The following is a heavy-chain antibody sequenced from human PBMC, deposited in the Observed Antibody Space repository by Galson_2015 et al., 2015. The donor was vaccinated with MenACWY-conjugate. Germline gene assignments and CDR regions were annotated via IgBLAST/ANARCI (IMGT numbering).Heavy chain of an antibody. J-gene: IGHJ3*02. CDR1: GYIFPLYY. CDR3: AKVMLVGGSDGFDI. Sequence: SGYIFPLYYIHWVRQAPGQGLEWMGPISPSAGIKHYAQKFQGRVSMNRDTSMSTVYMELSSLKSDDTAVYYCAKVMLVGGSDGFDIWGQGIMVTVSS. CDR2: ISPSAGIK. D-gene: IGHD2-15*01. V-gene: IGHV1-46*01.